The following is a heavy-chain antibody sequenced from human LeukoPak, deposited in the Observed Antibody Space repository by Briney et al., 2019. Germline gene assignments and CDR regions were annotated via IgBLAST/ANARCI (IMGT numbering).Heavy chain of an antibody. CDR1: GFTVSSNS. D-gene: IGHD3-10*01. CDR2: IYSDNT. Sequence: PGGSLRLSCTVSGFTVSSNSMSWVRQAPGKGLEWVSFIYSDNTHYSDSVKGRFTISRDNSKNTLYLQMNSLRAEDTAVYYCARRVVRGVTIHNWFDPWGQGTLVTVSS. CDR3: ARRVVRGVTIHNWFDP. V-gene: IGHV3-53*01. J-gene: IGHJ5*02.